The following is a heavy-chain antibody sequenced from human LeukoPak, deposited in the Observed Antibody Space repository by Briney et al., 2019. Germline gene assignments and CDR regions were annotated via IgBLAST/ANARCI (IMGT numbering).Heavy chain of an antibody. CDR1: GFTFSSYW. V-gene: IGHV3-7*01. CDR3: ARGLRFLEWLLYPYFDY. Sequence: GGSLRLSCAASGFTFSSYWMSWVGQAPGKGLEWVANIKQDGSEKYYVDSVKGRFTISRDNAKNSLYLQMNSLRAEDTAVYYCARGLRFLEWLLYPYFDYWGQGTLVTVSS. D-gene: IGHD3-3*01. J-gene: IGHJ4*02. CDR2: IKQDGSEK.